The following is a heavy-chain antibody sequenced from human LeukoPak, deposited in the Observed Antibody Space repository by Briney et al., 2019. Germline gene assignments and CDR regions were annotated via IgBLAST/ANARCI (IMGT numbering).Heavy chain of an antibody. J-gene: IGHJ6*02. Sequence: GESLRLSCAASGFTFSSYAMHWVRQAPGKGLECVAVISYDGSNKYYADSVKGRFTISRDNSKNTLYLQMNSLRAEDTAVYYCAREDNYYDSSGYAGYYGMDVWGQGTTVTVSS. V-gene: IGHV3-30-3*01. CDR2: ISYDGSNK. CDR1: GFTFSSYA. D-gene: IGHD3-22*01. CDR3: AREDNYYDSSGYAGYYGMDV.